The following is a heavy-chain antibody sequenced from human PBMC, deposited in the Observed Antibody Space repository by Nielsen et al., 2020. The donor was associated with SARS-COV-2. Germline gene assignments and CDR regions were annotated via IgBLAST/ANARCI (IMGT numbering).Heavy chain of an antibody. CDR3: ARGGVYGKTHWYFDL. D-gene: IGHD2-8*01. J-gene: IGHJ2*01. CDR2: ISAYNGNT. CDR1: GYTFTSYG. Sequence: ASVKVSCKASGYTFTSYGISWVRQAPGQGLEWMGWISAYNGNTNYAQKFQGRVTMTRDTSTSTVYMELSSLRSEDTAVYYCARGGVYGKTHWYFDLWGRGTLVTVSS. V-gene: IGHV1-18*01.